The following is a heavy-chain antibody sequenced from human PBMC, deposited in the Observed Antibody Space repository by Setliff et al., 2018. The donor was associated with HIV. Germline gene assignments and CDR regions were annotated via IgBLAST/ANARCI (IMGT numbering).Heavy chain of an antibody. CDR1: GGSISSSNW. Sequence: SETLSLTCAVSGGSISSSNWWSWVRQPPGKGLEWIGEIYHSGSTYYNPSLKSRVTISVDTSKNQFSLKLSSVTAADTAVYYCASMERGSGFSNRNYFDYWGQGTLVTVSS. CDR3: ASMERGSGFSNRNYFDY. V-gene: IGHV4-4*02. CDR2: IYHSGST. J-gene: IGHJ4*02. D-gene: IGHD6-19*01.